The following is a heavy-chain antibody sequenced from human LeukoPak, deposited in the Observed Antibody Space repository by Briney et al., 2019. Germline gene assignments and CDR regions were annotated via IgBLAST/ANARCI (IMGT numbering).Heavy chain of an antibody. CDR2: IRPYNGYT. CDR3: ASSQGYCSGGNCYGYRYYFDS. CDR1: GDTFTTYG. Sequence: GASVKVSCKASGDTFTTYGFNWVRQAPGQGLEWMGWIRPYNGYTNYAQQFQGRVTMTTDTSTSTAYMELRSLRSDDTAIYHRASSQGYCSGGNCYGYRYYFDSWGQGTLVTVSS. D-gene: IGHD2-15*01. V-gene: IGHV1-18*01. J-gene: IGHJ4*02.